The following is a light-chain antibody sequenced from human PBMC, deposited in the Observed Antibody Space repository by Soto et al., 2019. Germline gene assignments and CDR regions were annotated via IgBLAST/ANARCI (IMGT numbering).Light chain of an antibody. V-gene: IGKV1D-16*02. J-gene: IGKJ5*01. CDR3: QQFHSYPII. CDR1: QGISTL. CDR2: SAS. Sequence: DIRMTQSPSSLSASVGDTVTITCRARQGISTLLAWYQQKPGKAPKSLIYSASSLQSGVPSRFTGSGSGIDFTLTIRSLQPEDFATYYCQQFHSYPIIFGQGTRPEIK.